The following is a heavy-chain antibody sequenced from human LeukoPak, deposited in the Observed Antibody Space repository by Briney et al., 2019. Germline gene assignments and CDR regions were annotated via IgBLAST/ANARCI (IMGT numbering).Heavy chain of an antibody. CDR1: GGSFSGYY. V-gene: IGHV4-34*01. CDR3: ARPGYSGYDRRLYYFDY. Sequence: SETLSLTCAVYGGSFSGYYWSWIRQPPGKGLEWIGEINHSGSTNYNPSLKSRVTISVDTSKNQFSLKLSSVTAADTAVYYRARPGYSGYDRRLYYFDYWGQGTLVTVSS. J-gene: IGHJ4*02. CDR2: INHSGST. D-gene: IGHD5-12*01.